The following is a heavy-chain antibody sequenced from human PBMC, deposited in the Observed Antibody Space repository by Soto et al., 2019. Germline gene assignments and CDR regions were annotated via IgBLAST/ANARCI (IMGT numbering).Heavy chain of an antibody. CDR1: GFTFSSYA. V-gene: IGHV3-23*01. CDR2: ISGSGGST. D-gene: IGHD3-3*01. CDR3: ATLTYHDFATGYYDTPYFYYHMDG. J-gene: IGHJ6*03. Sequence: EVQLLESGGGLVQPGGSLRLSCAASGFTFSSYAMSWVRQAPGKGLEWVSAISGSGGSTYYADSVKGRFTISRDNSKNPLHRHMNSLRAEDTAVYYCATLTYHDFATGYYDTPYFYYHMDGWGKGTTVTVYS.